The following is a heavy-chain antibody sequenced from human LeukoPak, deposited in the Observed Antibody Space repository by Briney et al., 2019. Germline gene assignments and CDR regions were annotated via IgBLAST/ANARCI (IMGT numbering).Heavy chain of an antibody. CDR2: ISAYNGNT. Sequence: ASVIVSCKASGYTFTKYGITWVRQAPGQGLEWMGWISAYNGNTNYAQKLQGRVTMTTDTSTSTAYMELRSLRSDDTAVYYCASSSSVVVTATSFDYWGQGTLVTVSS. J-gene: IGHJ4*02. D-gene: IGHD2-21*02. CDR1: GYTFTKYG. V-gene: IGHV1-18*01. CDR3: ASSSSVVVTATSFDY.